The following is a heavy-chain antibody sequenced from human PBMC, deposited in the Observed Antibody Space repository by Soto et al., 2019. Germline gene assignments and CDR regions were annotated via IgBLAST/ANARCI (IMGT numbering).Heavy chain of an antibody. CDR2: INHSGST. CDR3: ARKTRGDCTNGVCYTGWFDP. Sequence: QVQLQQWGAGLLKPSETLSLTCAVYGGSFSGYYWSWIRQPPGKGLEWIGEINHSGSTNYNPSLKSRVTISVDTSKNQFSLKRSSVTAADTAVYYCARKTRGDCTNGVCYTGWFDPWGQGTLVTVSS. CDR1: GGSFSGYY. V-gene: IGHV4-34*01. J-gene: IGHJ5*02. D-gene: IGHD2-8*01.